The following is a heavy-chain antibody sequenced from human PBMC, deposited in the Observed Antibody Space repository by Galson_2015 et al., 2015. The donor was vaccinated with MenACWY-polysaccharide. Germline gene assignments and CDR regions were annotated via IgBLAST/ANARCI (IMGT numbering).Heavy chain of an antibody. V-gene: IGHV3-23*01. Sequence: SLRLSCAASGFTFSDYAMTWVRQAPGKGLEWVSGISGGGGSTYYADPVKGRFTISRDNSKNSLYLQMNSLRAEDTAVYYCARRRSGYWGQGTLVTVSS. D-gene: IGHD6-25*01. CDR3: ARRRSGY. CDR1: GFTFSDYA. J-gene: IGHJ4*02. CDR2: ISGGGGST.